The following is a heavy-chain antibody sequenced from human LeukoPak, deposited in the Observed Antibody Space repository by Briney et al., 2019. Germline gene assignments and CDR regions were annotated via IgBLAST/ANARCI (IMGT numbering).Heavy chain of an antibody. CDR1: GYTFSSYW. CDR2: MNSDGSST. CDR3: AREFIVGMAADY. J-gene: IGHJ4*02. Sequence: LSGGSLRLSRAASGYTFSSYWMHWVRQAPGKGLVWVSRMNSDGSSTTYADSVKGRFTISRDNAKNTLYLQMNSLRAEDTAVYYCAREFIVGMAADYWGQGTLVTVPS. V-gene: IGHV3-74*01. D-gene: IGHD5-24*01.